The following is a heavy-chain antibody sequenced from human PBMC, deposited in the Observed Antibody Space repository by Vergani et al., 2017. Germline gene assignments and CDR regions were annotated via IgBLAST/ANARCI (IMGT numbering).Heavy chain of an antibody. CDR1: GFTFSSNW. Sequence: EVQLVESGGGLVQPGGSLRLSCAASGFTFSSNWMSWVRQAPGKGLEWVANIKQDGSEKYYVDSVKGRFTISRDNAKNSLYLQMNSLRAEDTAVYYCARGLRYYDYWGQGTLVTVSS. J-gene: IGHJ4*02. CDR3: ARGLRYYDY. D-gene: IGHD3-9*01. V-gene: IGHV3-7*04. CDR2: IKQDGSEK.